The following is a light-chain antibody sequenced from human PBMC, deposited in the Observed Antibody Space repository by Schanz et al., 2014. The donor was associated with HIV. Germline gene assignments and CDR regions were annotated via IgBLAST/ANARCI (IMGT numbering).Light chain of an antibody. CDR1: SRDVGVYNY. CDR2: DVK. V-gene: IGLV2-14*03. J-gene: IGLJ2*01. Sequence: QSALTQPASVSGSPGQSITISCTGTSRDVGVYNYVPRYQQHPGKAPKLMIYDVKNRPSGVSNRFSGSKSGNTASLTISGLQAEDEADYYCNSYTSKNTPIFGGGTKLTVL. CDR3: NSYTSKNTPI.